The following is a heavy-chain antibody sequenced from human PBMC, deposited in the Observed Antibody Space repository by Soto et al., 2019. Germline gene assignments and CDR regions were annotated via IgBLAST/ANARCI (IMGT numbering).Heavy chain of an antibody. CDR3: AKMGLRYFDWLSTFDY. J-gene: IGHJ4*02. Sequence: PGGSLRLSCAASGFTFSSYAMSWVRQAPGKGLEWVSAISGSGGSTYYADSVKGRFTISRDNSKNTLYPQMNSLRAEDTAVYYCAKMGLRYFDWLSTFDYWGQGTLVTVSS. D-gene: IGHD3-9*01. V-gene: IGHV3-23*01. CDR1: GFTFSSYA. CDR2: ISGSGGST.